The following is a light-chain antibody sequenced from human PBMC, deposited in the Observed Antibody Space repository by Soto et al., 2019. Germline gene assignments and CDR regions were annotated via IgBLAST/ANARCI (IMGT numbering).Light chain of an antibody. CDR2: DAS. CDR3: QQYNTY. V-gene: IGKV1-5*01. J-gene: IGKJ2*01. CDR1: QSVSSY. Sequence: DIPMTQSPSTLSASVGDRVTITCRASQSVSSYLAWYQQKPGKAPKLLIYDASSLESGVPSRFSVSGSGTEFTLTISSLQPDDFAAYDCQQYNTYFGQGTKLEIK.